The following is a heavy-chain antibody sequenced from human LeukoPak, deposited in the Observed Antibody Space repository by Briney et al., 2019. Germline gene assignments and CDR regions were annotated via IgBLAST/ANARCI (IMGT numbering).Heavy chain of an antibody. Sequence: PGGSLRLSCAASGFTVSSNYMSWVRQAPGKGLEWVSVIYSGGSTYYADSVKGRFTISRDNSKNTLYLQMNSLRAEDTAVYYCARLNWANWFDPWGQGTLVTVSS. D-gene: IGHD1-1*01. J-gene: IGHJ5*02. CDR1: GFTVSSNY. CDR2: IYSGGST. V-gene: IGHV3-53*01. CDR3: ARLNWANWFDP.